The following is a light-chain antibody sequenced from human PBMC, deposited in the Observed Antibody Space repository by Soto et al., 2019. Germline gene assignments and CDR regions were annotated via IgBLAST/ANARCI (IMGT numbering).Light chain of an antibody. Sequence: QSVLTQPPSASGSPGQSVTISCTGTSNDIGGYNYVSWYHHHPGKAPQLMIYEVTQRPSGVPDLSSGSKSANTSSLTVSGLQAEDEAVYYCSSHGGINNEVFGGGTKLTVL. CDR2: EVT. CDR1: SNDIGGYNY. CDR3: SSHGGINNEV. V-gene: IGLV2-8*01. J-gene: IGLJ3*02.